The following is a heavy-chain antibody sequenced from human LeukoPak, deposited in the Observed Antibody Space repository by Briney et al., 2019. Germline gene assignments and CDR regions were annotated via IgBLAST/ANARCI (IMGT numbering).Heavy chain of an antibody. CDR3: ARGGGFFREHEFDY. J-gene: IGHJ4*02. CDR1: GYTFTGYN. D-gene: IGHD1/OR15-1a*01. V-gene: IGHV1-2*02. CDR2: INPNSGGR. Sequence: ASVKGSCKASGYTFTGYNMHWVRQAPGQGLEWMGWINPNSGGRNYAQKFQGRVTMTRDTSISTAYMELSRLRSDDTAAYYCARGGGFFREHEFDYWGQGTLVIVSS.